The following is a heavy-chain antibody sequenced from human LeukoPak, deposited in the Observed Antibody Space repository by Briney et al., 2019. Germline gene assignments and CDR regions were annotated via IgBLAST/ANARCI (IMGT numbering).Heavy chain of an antibody. CDR1: GFTFSSYA. CDR2: ISGSGGST. Sequence: PGGSLRLSGAASGFTFSSYAMSWVRQAPGKGLEWVSAISGSGGSTYYADSVKGRFTISRDNSKNTLYLQTNSLRAEDTAVYYCAKSVRIVATILYWGQGTLVTVSS. CDR3: AKSVRIVATILY. J-gene: IGHJ4*02. D-gene: IGHD5-12*01. V-gene: IGHV3-23*01.